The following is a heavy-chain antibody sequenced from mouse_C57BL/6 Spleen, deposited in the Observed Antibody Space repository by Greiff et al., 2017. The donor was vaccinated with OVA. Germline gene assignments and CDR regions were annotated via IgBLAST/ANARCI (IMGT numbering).Heavy chain of an antibody. D-gene: IGHD2-5*01. J-gene: IGHJ3*01. CDR3: ARSGHSNYGGFAY. CDR2: INPNNGGT. V-gene: IGHV1-18*01. Sequence: EVQLVESGPELVKPGASVKIPCKASGYTFTDYNMDWVKQSHGKSLEWIGDINPNNGGTIYNQKFKGKATLTVDKSSSTAYMELRSLTSEDTAVYYCARSGHSNYGGFAYWGQGTLVTVSA. CDR1: GYTFTDYN.